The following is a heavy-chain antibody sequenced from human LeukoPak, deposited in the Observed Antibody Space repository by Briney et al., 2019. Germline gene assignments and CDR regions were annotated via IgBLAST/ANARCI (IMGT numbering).Heavy chain of an antibody. Sequence: GGSLRLSCAASGFTFSSYEMNWVRQAPGKGLEWVSSISSSSSYIYYADSVKGRFTISRDNAKNSLYLQMNSLRAEDTAVYYCARAVVAATLGVWSDPWGQGTLVTVSS. V-gene: IGHV3-21*01. CDR2: ISSSSSYI. CDR3: ARAVVAATLGVWSDP. D-gene: IGHD2-15*01. CDR1: GFTFSSYE. J-gene: IGHJ5*02.